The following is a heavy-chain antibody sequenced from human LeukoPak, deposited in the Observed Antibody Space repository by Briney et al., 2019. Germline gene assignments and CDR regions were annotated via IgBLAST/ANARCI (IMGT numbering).Heavy chain of an antibody. Sequence: GSLRLSCAASGFTFSDYYMSWIRQAPGKGLEWVSYISSSGSTIYYADSVKGRFTISRDNAKNSLYLQMNSLRAEDTAVYYCRVLRYFDWLYFDYWGQGTLVTVSS. J-gene: IGHJ4*02. CDR1: GFTFSDYY. CDR3: RVLRYFDWLYFDY. V-gene: IGHV3-11*04. CDR2: ISSSGSTI. D-gene: IGHD3-9*01.